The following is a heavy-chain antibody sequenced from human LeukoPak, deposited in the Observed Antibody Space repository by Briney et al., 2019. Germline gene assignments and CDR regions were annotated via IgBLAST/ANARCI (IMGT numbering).Heavy chain of an antibody. J-gene: IGHJ4*02. CDR2: ISGSGGST. V-gene: IGHV3-23*01. Sequence: GGSLRLSCAASGFTFSSYAMSWVRQAPGKGLEWVSAISGSGGSTYYADSVKGRSTISRDNSKNTLYLQMNSLRAEDTALYYCARAPITSPFYFDYWGQGTLVTVSS. D-gene: IGHD2-2*01. CDR1: GFTFSSYA. CDR3: ARAPITSPFYFDY.